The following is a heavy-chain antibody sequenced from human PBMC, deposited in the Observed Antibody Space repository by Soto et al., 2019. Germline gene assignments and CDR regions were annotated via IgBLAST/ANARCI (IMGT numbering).Heavy chain of an antibody. Sequence: SETLSLTCTVSGGSISSYYWSWIRQPPGKGLEWIGYIYYSGSTNYNPSLKSRVTISVDTSKNQFSLKLSSVTAADTAVYYCARFVVVPAARSPSYYYYMDVWGKGTTVTVSS. J-gene: IGHJ6*03. CDR2: IYYSGST. CDR3: ARFVVVPAARSPSYYYYMDV. CDR1: GGSISSYY. D-gene: IGHD2-2*01. V-gene: IGHV4-59*08.